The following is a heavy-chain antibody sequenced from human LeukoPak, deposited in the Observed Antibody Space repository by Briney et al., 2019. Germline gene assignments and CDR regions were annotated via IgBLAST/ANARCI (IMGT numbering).Heavy chain of an antibody. CDR3: ARDRGSSSWHSFDY. J-gene: IGHJ4*02. CDR2: ISGSGGST. D-gene: IGHD6-13*01. V-gene: IGHV3-23*01. Sequence: GGSLRLSCAASGFTFSSYAMSWVRQAPGKGLEWVSAISGSGGSTYYADSVKGRFTISRDNSKNTLYLQMNSLRAEDTAVYYCARDRGSSSWHSFDYWGQGTLVTVSS. CDR1: GFTFSSYA.